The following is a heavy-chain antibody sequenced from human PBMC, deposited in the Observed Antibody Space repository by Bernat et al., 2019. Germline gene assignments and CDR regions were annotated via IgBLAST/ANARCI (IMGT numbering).Heavy chain of an antibody. V-gene: IGHV3-7*03. Sequence: EVQLVESGGGLVQPGGSLRLSCSASGFTFRGYWMTWVRQAPGKGLECVSNIKEDGSDKYYVDSVKGRFTISRANAQNSLYLQLNSLRVGDPAVYYCARRRGSASLDYWGQGTLITVSS. CDR3: ARRRGSASLDY. CDR1: GFTFRGYW. J-gene: IGHJ4*02. D-gene: IGHD6-19*01. CDR2: IKEDGSDK.